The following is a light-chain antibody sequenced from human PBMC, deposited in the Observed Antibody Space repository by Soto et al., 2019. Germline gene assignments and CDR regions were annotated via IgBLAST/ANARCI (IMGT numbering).Light chain of an antibody. Sequence: IRLTESPSSLSASVGDRVTITCLASQSISSYLNWYQQKPGKAPKLLIYAASSLQSGVPSRFSGSGSGTDFTLTISSLQPEDFATYYCQQSYSTPSITFGQGTRLEVK. V-gene: IGKV1-39*01. CDR1: QSISSY. J-gene: IGKJ5*01. CDR2: AAS. CDR3: QQSYSTPSIT.